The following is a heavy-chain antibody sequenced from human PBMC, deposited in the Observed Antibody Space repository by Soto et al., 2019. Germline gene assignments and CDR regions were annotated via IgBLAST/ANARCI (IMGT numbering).Heavy chain of an antibody. CDR1: GGSFSGYY. D-gene: IGHD2-15*01. Sequence: SETLSLTCAVYGGSFSGYYWSWIRQPPGKGLEWIGEINHSGSTNYNPSLKSRVTISVDTSKNQFSLKLSSVTAADTAVYDCASGFGGSWYYYYGMDVWGQGTTVTVSS. V-gene: IGHV4-34*01. CDR3: ASGFGGSWYYYYGMDV. CDR2: INHSGST. J-gene: IGHJ6*02.